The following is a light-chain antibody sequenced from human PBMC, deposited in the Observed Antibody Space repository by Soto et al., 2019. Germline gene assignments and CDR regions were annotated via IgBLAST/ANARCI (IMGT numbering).Light chain of an antibody. J-gene: IGLJ1*01. CDR2: EGS. CDR3: CSYAGRSTFYV. V-gene: IGLV2-23*03. Sequence: QSVLTQPASVSGSPGQSITIPCTGTSSDVGSYDLVSWYQQHPGKAPQLMIYEGSKRPSGVSNRFSGSKSGNTASLTISGLQAEDEADYYCCSYAGRSTFYVFGSGTKATVL. CDR1: SSDVGSYDL.